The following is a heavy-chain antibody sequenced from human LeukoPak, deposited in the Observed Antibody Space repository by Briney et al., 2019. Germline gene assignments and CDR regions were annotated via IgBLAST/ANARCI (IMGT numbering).Heavy chain of an antibody. V-gene: IGHV3-21*01. CDR3: VRDFSGESGYGGY. CDR2: INPAGTST. Sequence: WGSLTLSCAVSGFTFSSYTMNWVRQTPGKGLEWISSINPAGTSTYYPDSEKCRFTISRDAPKHLLYLQMNSTTADDTAYSYCVRDFSGESGYGGYWGPGTLVTVSS. J-gene: IGHJ4*02. D-gene: IGHD5-12*01. CDR1: GFTFSSYT.